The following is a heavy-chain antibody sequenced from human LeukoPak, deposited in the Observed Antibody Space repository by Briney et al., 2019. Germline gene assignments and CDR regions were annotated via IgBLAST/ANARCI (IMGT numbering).Heavy chain of an antibody. Sequence: GGSLRLSCAASGFTFSSYGMSWVRQAPGKVLEWISSISGSGGSTYYAASVKGRFTISRDNSKNTLYLQMNSLRAEDTAVYYCAKPPYDDDAFDIWGQGTMVTVSS. CDR2: ISGSGGST. J-gene: IGHJ3*02. CDR3: AKPPYDDDAFDI. V-gene: IGHV3-23*01. CDR1: GFTFSSYG. D-gene: IGHD3-22*01.